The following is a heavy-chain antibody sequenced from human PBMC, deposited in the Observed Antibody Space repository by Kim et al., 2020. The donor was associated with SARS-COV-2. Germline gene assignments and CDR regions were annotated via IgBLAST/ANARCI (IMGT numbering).Heavy chain of an antibody. D-gene: IGHD1-1*01. CDR3: ARVSLEEDAFDI. V-gene: IGHV3-33*01. J-gene: IGHJ3*02. Sequence: YYAASVKGRFTISRDNSKNQLYLQMNSLRAEDTAVYYCARVSLEEDAFDIWGQGTMVTVSS.